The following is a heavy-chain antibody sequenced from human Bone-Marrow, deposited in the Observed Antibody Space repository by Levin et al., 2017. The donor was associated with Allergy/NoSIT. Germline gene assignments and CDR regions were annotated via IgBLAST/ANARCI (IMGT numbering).Heavy chain of an antibody. V-gene: IGHV3-11*01. CDR2: ISSTGETI. J-gene: IGHJ6*02. Sequence: GESLKISCAVSGFTFSDYYMSWIRQAPGKGLEWVSSISSTGETIYYADSVKGRFTISRDNAKNSVSLQMNSLRVEDTARYYCVIAQSVVIAVAILDGDYYFYGMDVWGQGTTVTVSS. CDR1: GFTFSDYY. D-gene: IGHD6-19*01. CDR3: VIAQSVVIAVAILDGDYYFYGMDV.